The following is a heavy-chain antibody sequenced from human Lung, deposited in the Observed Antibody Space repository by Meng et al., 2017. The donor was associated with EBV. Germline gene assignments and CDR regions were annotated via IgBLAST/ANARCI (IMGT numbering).Heavy chain of an antibody. CDR1: RDSVSSSSAA. V-gene: IGHV6-1*01. CDR3: ARGATSVFDL. Sequence: QVQLQQSVPGLVQPSQILSRTCVISRDSVSSSSAAWTWIRQSPSRGLEWLGRTYYRSKWYNDYAVFVKSRITINPDTSKNQFSLQLNSVTPEDTAVYYCARGATSVFDLWGRGTLVTVSS. CDR2: TYYRSKWYN. J-gene: IGHJ2*01.